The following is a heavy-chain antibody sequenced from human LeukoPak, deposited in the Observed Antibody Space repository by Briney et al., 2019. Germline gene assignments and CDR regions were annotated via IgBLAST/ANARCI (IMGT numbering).Heavy chain of an antibody. Sequence: GGSLRLSCVVSGFTFNRNAMSWVRQAPGKGLEWVSGINYSGGHTYYADSVKGRFTISRDNSKNTLSLQMNSLRAEDTAVYYCAKDDSMTLDHFDTWGQETLVTVSS. CDR1: GFTFNRNA. CDR2: INYSGGHT. J-gene: IGHJ4*02. V-gene: IGHV3-23*01. D-gene: IGHD4-11*01. CDR3: AKDDSMTLDHFDT.